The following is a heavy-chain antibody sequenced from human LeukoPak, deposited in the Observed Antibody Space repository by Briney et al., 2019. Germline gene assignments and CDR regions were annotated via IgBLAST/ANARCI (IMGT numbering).Heavy chain of an antibody. V-gene: IGHV4-4*07. CDR2: NNVAGTT. J-gene: IGHJ4*02. CDR3: ARWDSSTWAFDY. D-gene: IGHD2/OR15-2a*01. Sequence: SETLSLTCTVSGGFIHTYNWIWIRQPAGKGLEWVGRNNVAGTTNYNPSFKSRATISVDTSKNQVSLRVNSVTAADTAVYYCARWDSSTWAFDYWGQGALVTVSS. CDR1: GGFIHTYN.